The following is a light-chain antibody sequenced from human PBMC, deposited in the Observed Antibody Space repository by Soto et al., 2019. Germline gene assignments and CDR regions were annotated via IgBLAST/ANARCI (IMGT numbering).Light chain of an antibody. Sequence: DIQMTQSPSSLSASVGDRVTITCRASQTITNYLNWYQHKPGKAPKLLIYAASSVQSGVPSRFSGSGSGTDFTLTIISLQPEDFAPYFCQQSHITPFTFGPGTKVDI. J-gene: IGKJ3*01. CDR3: QQSHITPFT. CDR2: AAS. CDR1: QTITNY. V-gene: IGKV1-39*01.